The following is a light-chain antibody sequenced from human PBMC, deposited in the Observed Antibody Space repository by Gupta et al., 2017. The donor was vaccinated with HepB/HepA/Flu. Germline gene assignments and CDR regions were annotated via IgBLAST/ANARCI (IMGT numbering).Light chain of an antibody. V-gene: IGLV2-11*01. CDR1: NSDVVGYNY. J-gene: IGLJ2*01. Sequence: HSALTQPRTVSTSPAQSFPNHRTGTNSDVVGYNYVSWYQHHPGKAPKLMIYDINKRPSGVPDRFSGSKSGNTASLTISGLQAEDEADYYCSSYAGSYTLVIFGGGTKLTVL. CDR2: DIN. CDR3: SSYAGSYTLVI.